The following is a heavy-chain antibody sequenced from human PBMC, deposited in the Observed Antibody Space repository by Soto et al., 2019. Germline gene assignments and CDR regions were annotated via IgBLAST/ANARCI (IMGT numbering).Heavy chain of an antibody. CDR1: GYTFTSYD. D-gene: IGHD2-15*01. V-gene: IGHV1-8*01. CDR3: ARRCSGGNRCGPGTDI. Sequence: QVQLVQSGAEVKKPGASVKVTCKASGYTFTSYDINWVRQATGQGLEWMGWMNPNSGNTGYAQKFQGRVTMTRNTSISTAYMELSSLRSEDTAVYYCARRCSGGNRCGPGTDIWGQGTMVTVSS. J-gene: IGHJ3*02. CDR2: MNPNSGNT.